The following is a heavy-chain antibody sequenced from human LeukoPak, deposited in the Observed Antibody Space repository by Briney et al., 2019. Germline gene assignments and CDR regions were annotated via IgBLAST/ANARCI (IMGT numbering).Heavy chain of an antibody. V-gene: IGHV3-30*04. J-gene: IGHJ4*02. CDR1: GFTFSNYI. Sequence: GRSLRLSCAASGFTFSNYIMHWVRQAPGKGLDWVAVILENGSNQYYADSVKGRFTISRDNSKNTLFLQMNSLRGEDTAMYYRARVQGGGFRTADYWGQGTLVTVSS. CDR2: ILENGSNQ. D-gene: IGHD1-14*01. CDR3: ARVQGGGFRTADY.